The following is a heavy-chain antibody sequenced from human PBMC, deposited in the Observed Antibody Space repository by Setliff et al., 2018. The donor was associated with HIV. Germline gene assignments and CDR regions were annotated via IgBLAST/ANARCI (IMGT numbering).Heavy chain of an antibody. CDR1: GYSFTTSG. D-gene: IGHD5-12*01. J-gene: IGHJ6*03. Sequence: ASVKVSCKASGYSFTTSGISWVRQAPGQGLEWMAWINGYNGNTNYAPKFQVRVTMTTDTSTSTAYMELRSLRSDDTAVYYCARDHQWLLRGSYYYYYYMDVWGKGTTVTVSS. CDR3: ARDHQWLLRGSYYYYYYMDV. V-gene: IGHV1-18*01. CDR2: INGYNGNT.